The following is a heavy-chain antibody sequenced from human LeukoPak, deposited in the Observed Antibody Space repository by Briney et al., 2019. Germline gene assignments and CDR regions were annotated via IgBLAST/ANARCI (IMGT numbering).Heavy chain of an antibody. V-gene: IGHV3-23*01. CDR3: ASLTGRGATNSGNDY. J-gene: IGHJ4*02. Sequence: GASLRLSCAASGFTFSSYAMSWVRQAPGKGLEWVSAISGSGGSTYYADSVKGRFTISRDNAKNSLYLQMNSLRAEDTAVYYCASLTGRGATNSGNDYWGQGTLVTVSS. CDR2: ISGSGGST. D-gene: IGHD1-26*01. CDR1: GFTFSSYA.